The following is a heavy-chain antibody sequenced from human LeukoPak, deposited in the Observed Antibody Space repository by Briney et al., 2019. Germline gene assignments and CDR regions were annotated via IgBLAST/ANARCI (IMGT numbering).Heavy chain of an antibody. CDR1: GFSFSYYG. CDR3: ARDLHPWAGDY. V-gene: IGHV3-30*02. Sequence: PGGSLRLSCVASGFSFSYYGMLWVRQAPGKGLEWLAFIQNDGSKKYYADCMKGQFTISRDNSKNTLYLQMNRLRGEDTAVYYCARDLHPWAGDYWGQGTLVTVSS. J-gene: IGHJ4*02. CDR2: IQNDGSKK.